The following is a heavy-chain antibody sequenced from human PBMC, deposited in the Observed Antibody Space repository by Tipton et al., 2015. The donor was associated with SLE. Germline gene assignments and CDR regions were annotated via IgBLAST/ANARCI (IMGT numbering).Heavy chain of an antibody. Sequence: SLRLSCAASGFTFSSYAMSWVRQAPGKGLEWVSAISGSGGSTYYADSVKGRFTISRDNAKNSLYLQMNSLRAEDTAVYYCARHGGLLDAFDIWGQGTMVPVSS. D-gene: IGHD1-26*01. V-gene: IGHV3-23*01. CDR3: ARHGGLLDAFDI. CDR2: ISGSGGST. CDR1: GFTFSSYA. J-gene: IGHJ3*02.